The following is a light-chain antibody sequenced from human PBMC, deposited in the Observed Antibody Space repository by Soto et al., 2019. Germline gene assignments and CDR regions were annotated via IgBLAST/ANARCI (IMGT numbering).Light chain of an antibody. CDR2: AAS. CDR1: QSISSY. V-gene: IGKV1-39*01. Sequence: DIQMTQSPSSLSASVGDRVTITCRASQSISSYLNWYQQKPGKAPKLLIYAASSLQSGVPSRFSGSGSGTDFTITISSLQPEYFATYYCQQSYSTPRTFGQGTKVEIK. J-gene: IGKJ1*01. CDR3: QQSYSTPRT.